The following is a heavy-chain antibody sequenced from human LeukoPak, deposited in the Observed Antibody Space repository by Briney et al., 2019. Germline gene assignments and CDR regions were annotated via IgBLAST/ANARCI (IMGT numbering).Heavy chain of an antibody. CDR3: ARGLKKGVVAHFDY. CDR1: GDSVSSNSAA. V-gene: IGHV6-1*01. Sequence: SQTLSLSCAISGDSVSSNSAAWNWIRQSPSRGLEWLGRTYYRSKWYNDYAVSVKSRITINPDTSKNQFSLQLNSVTPGGTAVYYCARGLKKGVVAHFDYWGQGTLVTVSS. J-gene: IGHJ4*02. CDR2: TYYRSKWYN. D-gene: IGHD3-22*01.